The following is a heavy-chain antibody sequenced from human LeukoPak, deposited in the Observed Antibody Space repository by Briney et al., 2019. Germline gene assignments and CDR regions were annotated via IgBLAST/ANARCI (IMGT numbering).Heavy chain of an antibody. CDR1: GFTFSSYW. CDR2: IRDDGGEI. V-gene: IGHV3-7*01. CDR3: ARDKPRGSYYGSIFDS. J-gene: IGHJ4*02. Sequence: PEGSLRLSCEASGFTFSSYWMSWVRQAPGKGLEWVANIRDDGGEIDYVDSVKGRFTISRDNAKSSLFLQMNSLRAEDAAVYYCARDKPRGSYYGSIFDSWGQGTLVTVSS. D-gene: IGHD1-26*01.